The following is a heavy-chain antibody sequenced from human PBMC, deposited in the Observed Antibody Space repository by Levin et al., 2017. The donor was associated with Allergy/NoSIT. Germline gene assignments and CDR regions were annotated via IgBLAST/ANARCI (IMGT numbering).Heavy chain of an antibody. J-gene: IGHJ6*02. CDR1: GGSISTSSYY. Sequence: SETLSLTCTVSGGSISTSSYYWGWIRQPPGKGLEWIGNIYYSGSTYYNPSLKSRVTISVDTSKNQFSLKVTSVTAADTAVYYCARDEMVHEIQYYYGMDVWGQGTTVTVSS. V-gene: IGHV4-39*07. D-gene: IGHD2-8*01. CDR2: IYYSGST. CDR3: ARDEMVHEIQYYYGMDV.